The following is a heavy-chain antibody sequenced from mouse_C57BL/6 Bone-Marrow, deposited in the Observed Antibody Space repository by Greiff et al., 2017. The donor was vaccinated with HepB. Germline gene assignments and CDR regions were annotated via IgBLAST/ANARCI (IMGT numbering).Heavy chain of an antibody. D-gene: IGHD2-4*01. J-gene: IGHJ3*01. V-gene: IGHV2-2*01. Sequence: VKLMESGPGLVAPSQSLSITCTVSGFSLTSYAISWVRQSPGKGLEWLGVIWSGGSTDYNAAFISRLSISKDNSKSQVFFKMNSLQADDTAIYYCARRRGYDYDWGFAYWGQGTLVTVSA. CDR2: IWSGGST. CDR1: GFSLTSYA. CDR3: ARRRGYDYDWGFAY.